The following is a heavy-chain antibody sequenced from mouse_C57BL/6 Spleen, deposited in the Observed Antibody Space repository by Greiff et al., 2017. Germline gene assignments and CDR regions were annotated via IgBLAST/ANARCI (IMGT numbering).Heavy chain of an antibody. CDR3: SAYYSNYGNFDY. J-gene: IGHJ2*01. V-gene: IGHV1-80*01. Sequence: QVQLQQSGAELVKPGASVKISCKASGYAFSSYWMNWVQQRPGKGLEWIGQIYPGDGDTNYNGKFKGKATLTADKSSSTAYMQLSSLTSEDSAVYFCSAYYSNYGNFDYWGQGTTLTVSS. CDR2: IYPGDGDT. D-gene: IGHD2-5*01. CDR1: GYAFSSYW.